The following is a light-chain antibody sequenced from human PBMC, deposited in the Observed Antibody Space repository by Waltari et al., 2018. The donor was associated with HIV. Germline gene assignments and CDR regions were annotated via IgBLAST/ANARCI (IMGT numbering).Light chain of an antibody. Sequence: QSALTQPASVSGSPGQSITISCTGTSSDVGGYNYVSWYQQHPGKVPKVMIYEVSKRPSGVSNRFSASKSGNTASLTISGLQAEDEADYYCSSYTSNTTWVFGGGTKLTVL. V-gene: IGLV2-14*01. CDR3: SSYTSNTTWV. J-gene: IGLJ3*02. CDR1: SSDVGGYNY. CDR2: EVS.